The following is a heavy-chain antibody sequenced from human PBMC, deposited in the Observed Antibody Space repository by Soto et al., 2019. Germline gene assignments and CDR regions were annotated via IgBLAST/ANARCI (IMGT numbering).Heavy chain of an antibody. D-gene: IGHD6-6*01. V-gene: IGHV4-59*01. J-gene: IGHJ5*02. CDR1: GGSISSYY. CDR3: ARGGHYSSSPTGGFDP. CDR2: IYYSGST. Sequence: SETLSLTCTVSGGSISSYYWSWIRQPPGKGLEWIGYIYYSGSTNYNPSLKSRVTISVDTSKNQFSLKLSSVTAADTAVYYCARGGHYSSSPTGGFDPWGQGNLVTVS.